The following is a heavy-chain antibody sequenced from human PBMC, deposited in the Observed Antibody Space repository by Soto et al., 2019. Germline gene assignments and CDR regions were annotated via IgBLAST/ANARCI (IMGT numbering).Heavy chain of an antibody. V-gene: IGHV1-18*01. CDR1: GCTFTSAG. J-gene: IGHJ4*02. CDR2: ISTYNGNT. Sequence: QVQLVQSGAEVKSPGTSVRVSCRTSGCTFTSAGISWVRQAPGQGLEWMGWISTYNGNTKYAQNVQGRVTMTTDTSTSTAYMELRSLTSDDTAVYYCARDLDGSGSYYTDYWGQGTLVTVAA. CDR3: ARDLDGSGSYYTDY. D-gene: IGHD3-10*01.